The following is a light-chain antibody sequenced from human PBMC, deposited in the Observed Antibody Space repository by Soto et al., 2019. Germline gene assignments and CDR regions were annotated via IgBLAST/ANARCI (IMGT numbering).Light chain of an antibody. CDR1: QSVSSNY. Sequence: IVLTQSPGTLSLSPGERATLSCRASQSVSSNYFALYQQRPGQAPRLLIYGISSRATGIPDRFSGSGSGTDFTLTISRMEPEDFAVDYCQHRSDWPTFSGGTKVDIK. CDR2: GIS. J-gene: IGKJ4*01. V-gene: IGKV3D-20*02. CDR3: QHRSDWPT.